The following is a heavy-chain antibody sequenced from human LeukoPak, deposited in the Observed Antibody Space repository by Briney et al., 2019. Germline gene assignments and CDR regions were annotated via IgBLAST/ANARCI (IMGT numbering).Heavy chain of an antibody. Sequence: SETLSLTCTVSGGSISSYYWSWIRQPAGKGLEWIGRIYTSGSTNYNPSLKSRVTMSVDTSKNQFSLKLSSVTAADTAVYYCARDADYYDSSGYSSYFDYWGQGTLVTVSS. CDR1: GGSISSYY. CDR2: IYTSGST. V-gene: IGHV4-4*07. J-gene: IGHJ4*02. D-gene: IGHD3-22*01. CDR3: ARDADYYDSSGYSSYFDY.